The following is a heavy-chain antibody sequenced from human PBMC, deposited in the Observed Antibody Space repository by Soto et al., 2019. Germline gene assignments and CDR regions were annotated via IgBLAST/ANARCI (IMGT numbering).Heavy chain of an antibody. V-gene: IGHV4-34*01. J-gene: IGHJ5*02. CDR3: ARVVVVVVANPLVLFDP. Sequence: QVQLQQWGAGLLKPSETLSLTCAVYGGSFSPYYWTWIRQPPGKGLEWIGEINHRGNSNYNPSLKSRVTISVDTSKNQFSLKLNSVTAADTAVYYCARVVVVVVANPLVLFDPWGQGTLVTVSS. D-gene: IGHD2-15*01. CDR2: INHRGNS. CDR1: GGSFSPYY.